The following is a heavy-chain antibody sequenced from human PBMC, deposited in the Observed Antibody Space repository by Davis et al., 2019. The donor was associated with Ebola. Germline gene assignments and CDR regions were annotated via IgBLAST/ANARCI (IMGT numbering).Heavy chain of an antibody. CDR2: INWNGGST. CDR3: VTENWYRFES. D-gene: IGHD1/OR15-1a*01. J-gene: IGHJ4*02. V-gene: IGHV3-20*04. Sequence: GGSLRLSCAASGFTYSSYWMHWVRQAPGKGLEWVSGINWNGGSTGYADSVKGRFTISRDNAKNSLYLQMNSLRAEDTAVYYCVTENWYRFESWGQGTLVTVSS. CDR1: GFTYSSYW.